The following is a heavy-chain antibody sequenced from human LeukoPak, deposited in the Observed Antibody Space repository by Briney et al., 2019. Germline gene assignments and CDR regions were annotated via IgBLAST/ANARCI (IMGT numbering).Heavy chain of an antibody. Sequence: GGSLRLSCAASGFTFSSYEMNWVRLAPGKGLEWVSYISSSGTTIYYADSVKGRFTISRDNAKNSLYLQMNSLRAEDTAVYYCAIPPITGTASWGQGTLVTVSS. CDR1: GFTFSSYE. D-gene: IGHD1-20*01. CDR3: AIPPITGTAS. CDR2: ISSSGTTI. V-gene: IGHV3-48*03. J-gene: IGHJ4*02.